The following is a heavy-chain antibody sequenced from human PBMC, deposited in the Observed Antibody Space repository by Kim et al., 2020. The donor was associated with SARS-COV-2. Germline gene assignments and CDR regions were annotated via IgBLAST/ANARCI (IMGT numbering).Heavy chain of an antibody. CDR1: GFTFSSYT. Sequence: GGSLRLSCAASGFTFSSYTMTWVRQAPGKGLEWVSTMSGSGGSTYYAVSLKGRFTISRDNSKNTLFLQMRSLSAEDTAIYYCAKSRGVSEGSCADWGQGTLVTVSS. CDR2: MSGSGGST. D-gene: IGHD1-26*01. V-gene: IGHV3-23*01. J-gene: IGHJ4*02. CDR3: AKSRGVSEGSCAD.